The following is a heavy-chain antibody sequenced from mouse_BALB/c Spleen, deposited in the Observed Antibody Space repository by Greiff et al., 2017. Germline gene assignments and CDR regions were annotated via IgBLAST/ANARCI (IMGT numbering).Heavy chain of an antibody. CDR3: ARHYGYDGAMDY. CDR2: IDPENGDT. CDR1: GFNIKDYY. V-gene: IGHV14-4*02. D-gene: IGHD2-2*01. Sequence: VQLKQSGAELVRSGASVKLSCTASGFNIKDYYMHWVKQRPEQGLEWIGWIDPENGDTEYAPKFQGKATMTADTSSNTAYLQLSSLTSEDTAVYYCARHYGYDGAMDYWGQGTSVTVSS. J-gene: IGHJ4*01.